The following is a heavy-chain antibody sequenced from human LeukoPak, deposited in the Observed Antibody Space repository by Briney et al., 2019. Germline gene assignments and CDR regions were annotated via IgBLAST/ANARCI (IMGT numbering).Heavy chain of an antibody. CDR2: IYHSGST. CDR3: ARRRLLWMFYYFDY. D-gene: IGHD2-21*02. V-gene: IGHV4-30-2*01. J-gene: IGHJ4*02. Sequence: PSETLSLTCAVSGGSISSGGYSWSWIRQPPGKGLEWIGYIYHSGSTNYNPSLKSRVTISVDTSKNQFSLKLSSVTAADTAVYYCARRRLLWMFYYFDYWGQGTLVTVSS. CDR1: GGSISSGGYS.